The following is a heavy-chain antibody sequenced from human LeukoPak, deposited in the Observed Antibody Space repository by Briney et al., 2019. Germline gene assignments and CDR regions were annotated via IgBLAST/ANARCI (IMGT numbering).Heavy chain of an antibody. CDR3: ARVQFPRGIAPHYYNMDV. J-gene: IGHJ6*03. Sequence: SETLSLTCTVSGGSISSYYWSWIRQPPGKGLEWIGYIYYSGSTNYNPSLKSRVTISVDTSKNQFSLKLSSVTAADTAVYYCARVQFPRGIAPHYYNMDVWGKGTTVTISS. CDR1: GGSISSYY. D-gene: IGHD6-13*01. CDR2: IYYSGST. V-gene: IGHV4-59*01.